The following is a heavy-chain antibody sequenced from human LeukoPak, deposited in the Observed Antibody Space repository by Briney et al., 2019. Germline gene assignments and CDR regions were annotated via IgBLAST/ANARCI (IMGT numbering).Heavy chain of an antibody. CDR2: INPRSGGT. CDR1: GFTFIYYY. J-gene: IGHJ5*02. CDR3: ARGSISSGDWFDP. Sequence: GASVKVSCKASGFTFIYYYMHWVRQAPGQGLEWMGRINPRSGGTTYAQKFQDRVTMTRDTSISTAYMELSRLKFDDTAVFYCARGSISSGDWFDPWGQGTLVTVSS. V-gene: IGHV1-2*06. D-gene: IGHD6-6*01.